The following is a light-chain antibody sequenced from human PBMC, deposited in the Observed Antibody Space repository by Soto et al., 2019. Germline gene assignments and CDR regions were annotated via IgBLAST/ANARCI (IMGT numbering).Light chain of an antibody. CDR1: QSVSNN. J-gene: IGKJ1*01. Sequence: EIVMTQSPATLSVSPGERATLSCWASQSVSNNLAWYQKKPGQAPRLLIYGASTSATGIPARFSGSGSGTEFTLTISSLQSEDFAVYYCQQYNNWWTFGQGTKVELK. V-gene: IGKV3-15*01. CDR3: QQYNNWWT. CDR2: GAS.